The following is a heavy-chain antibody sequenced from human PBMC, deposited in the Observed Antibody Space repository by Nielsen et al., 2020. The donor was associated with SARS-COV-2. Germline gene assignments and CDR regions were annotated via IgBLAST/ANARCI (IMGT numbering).Heavy chain of an antibody. CDR3: ARDKVDYGDYDYYYMDV. Sequence: GESLKISCAASGFTFSSYSMNWVRQAPGKGLEWVSSISSSSSYIYYADSVKGRFTISRDNAKNSLYLQMNSLRAEDTAVYYCARDKVDYGDYDYYYMDVWGKGTTVTVSS. CDR1: GFTFSSYS. D-gene: IGHD4-17*01. CDR2: ISSSSSYI. J-gene: IGHJ6*03. V-gene: IGHV3-21*01.